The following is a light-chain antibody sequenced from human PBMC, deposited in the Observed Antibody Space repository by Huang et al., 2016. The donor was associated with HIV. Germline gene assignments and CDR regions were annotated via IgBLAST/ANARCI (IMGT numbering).Light chain of an antibody. CDR2: GAS. CDR3: QQSHSTPRT. CDR1: QTLSSH. J-gene: IGKJ1*01. Sequence: DIQMTQSPSSLSASVGDRVTITCRASQTLSSHLNWYQHKPGKAPNLLVYGASTLQSGVPSRFSGSGSGTDFTLTISSLQPEDFATYYCQQSHSTPRTFGQGTKVEIK. V-gene: IGKV1-39*01.